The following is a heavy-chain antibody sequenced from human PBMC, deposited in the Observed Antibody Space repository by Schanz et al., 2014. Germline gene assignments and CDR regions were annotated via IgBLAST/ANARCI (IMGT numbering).Heavy chain of an antibody. CDR1: GFIFRSFG. D-gene: IGHD3-10*01. V-gene: IGHV3-33*06. Sequence: QGQLVESGGGVVQPGKSLRLSCATSGFIFRSFGIHWVRQAPGKGLEWVAVIWSDGTNEYYADSVKGRFTISGDSSKYTVYLQMNSLRAEDTAVYYCAKGRFGELSAFDIWGQGTMVTVS. J-gene: IGHJ3*02. CDR2: IWSDGTNE. CDR3: AKGRFGELSAFDI.